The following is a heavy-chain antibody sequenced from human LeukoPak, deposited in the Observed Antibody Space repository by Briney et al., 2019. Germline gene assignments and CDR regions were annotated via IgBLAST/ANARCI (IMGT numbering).Heavy chain of an antibody. Sequence: PGGSLRLSCSASGFTFSSYAMHWVGQAPGKGLEYVSAISSNGGSTYYADSVKGRFTISRDNSKNTLYLQMSSLRAEDTAVYYCVKEGYSYGYVIWPFFDYWGQGTLVTVSS. D-gene: IGHD5-18*01. V-gene: IGHV3-64D*06. J-gene: IGHJ4*02. CDR2: ISSNGGST. CDR1: GFTFSSYA. CDR3: VKEGYSYGYVIWPFFDY.